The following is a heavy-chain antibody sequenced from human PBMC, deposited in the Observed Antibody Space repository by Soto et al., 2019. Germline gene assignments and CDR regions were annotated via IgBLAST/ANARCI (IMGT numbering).Heavy chain of an antibody. Sequence: PGGSLRVSCAASGFTFSSYWMTWVRQAPGKGLEWVANIKQDGSEKYYVDSVKGRFTISRDNAKNSLYLHMHSLRAEDTAVYYCAGPYYYDSSGYQGYAFDIWGQGTMVTVSS. CDR2: IKQDGSEK. V-gene: IGHV3-7*03. CDR1: GFTFSSYW. D-gene: IGHD3-22*01. CDR3: AGPYYYDSSGYQGYAFDI. J-gene: IGHJ3*02.